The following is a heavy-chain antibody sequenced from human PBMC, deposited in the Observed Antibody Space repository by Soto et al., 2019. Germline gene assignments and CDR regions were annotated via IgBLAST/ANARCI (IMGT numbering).Heavy chain of an antibody. Sequence: PGGSLRLSCAASGFTFSSYGMHWVRKAPGKGLEWLAIITNDGSNTYYADSVKDRLTTSRDNYKNTLYLQMNSLRAEDTSVYYCAKEGGLRGSDFVSSSYYFDYWGQGTPVTVSS. CDR2: ITNDGSNT. V-gene: IGHV3-30*18. J-gene: IGHJ4*02. CDR3: AKEGGLRGSDFVSSSYYFDY. D-gene: IGHD1-26*01. CDR1: GFTFSSYG.